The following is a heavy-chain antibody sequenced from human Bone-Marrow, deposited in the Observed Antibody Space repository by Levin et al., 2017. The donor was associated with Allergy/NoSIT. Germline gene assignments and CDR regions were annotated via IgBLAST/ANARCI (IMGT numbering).Heavy chain of an antibody. Sequence: SETLSLTCTVSGGSISGYYWSWIRQPPGKGLEWIGFIYYSGSTKYNPSLKSRVTISVDTSKNQLSLKLSSVTAADTAVYYCARESKGSGSNNWFDPWGQGTLVTVSS. V-gene: IGHV4-59*01. CDR1: GGSISGYY. CDR2: IYYSGST. D-gene: IGHD3-22*01. CDR3: ARESKGSGSNNWFDP. J-gene: IGHJ5*02.